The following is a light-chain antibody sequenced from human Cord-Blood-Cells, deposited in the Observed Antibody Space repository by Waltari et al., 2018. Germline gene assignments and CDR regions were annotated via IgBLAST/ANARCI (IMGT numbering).Light chain of an antibody. CDR2: EGS. Sequence: QSALTQPASVSGSPGQSITISCTGTSSDVGSYNLVSWYQQHPGKAPKLMIYEGSKRPSGVSNRFSGSKSGNTASRKISGLQAEDEADYYCCSYAGSSTWVFGGGTKLTVL. V-gene: IGLV2-23*01. CDR3: CSYAGSSTWV. J-gene: IGLJ3*02. CDR1: SSDVGSYNL.